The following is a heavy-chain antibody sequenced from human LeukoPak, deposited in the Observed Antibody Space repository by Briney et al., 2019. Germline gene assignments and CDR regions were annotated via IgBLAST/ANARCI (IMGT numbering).Heavy chain of an antibody. CDR1: GFTFSGYS. Sequence: GGSLRLSCAASGFTFSGYSMNWVRQAPGKGLEWVSSISSSIGYIYYADSVKGRFTISRDNAKNSLYLQVNSVRAEDMAVYYCARSGGSFYDYWGQGTLVTVSS. CDR3: ARSGGSFYDY. V-gene: IGHV3-21*01. CDR2: ISSSIGYI. J-gene: IGHJ4*02. D-gene: IGHD2-15*01.